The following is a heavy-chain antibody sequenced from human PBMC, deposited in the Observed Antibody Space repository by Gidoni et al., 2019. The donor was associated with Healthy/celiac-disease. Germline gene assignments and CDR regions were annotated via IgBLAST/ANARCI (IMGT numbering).Heavy chain of an antibody. CDR2: ISDDGSNK. Sequence: QAQLVAFAVCVGQTGRSLRPPCPDPVFSVSSYGMHWVRQAQGKGVEWVAVISDDGSNKYYADSVKGRFTIYRDNSKNTLDLQMNSLRAEDAAVYYCAKDIAAAGTEDAFDIWGQGTMVTVSS. V-gene: IGHV3-30*18. D-gene: IGHD6-13*01. J-gene: IGHJ3*02. CDR1: VFSVSSYG. CDR3: AKDIAAAGTEDAFDI.